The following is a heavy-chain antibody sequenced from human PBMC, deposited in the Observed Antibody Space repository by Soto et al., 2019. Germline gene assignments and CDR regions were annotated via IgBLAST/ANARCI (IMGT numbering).Heavy chain of an antibody. Sequence: ASVKVSCKASGYTFTSYAMHWVRQAPGQRLEWMGWINAGNGNTKYSQKFQGRVTITRDTSASTAYMEPSSLRSEDTAVYYCAREGRWESIAAAGKSYLGYYGMDVWGQGTTVTVSS. CDR3: AREGRWESIAAAGKSYLGYYGMDV. V-gene: IGHV1-3*01. J-gene: IGHJ6*02. CDR2: INAGNGNT. CDR1: GYTFTSYA. D-gene: IGHD6-13*01.